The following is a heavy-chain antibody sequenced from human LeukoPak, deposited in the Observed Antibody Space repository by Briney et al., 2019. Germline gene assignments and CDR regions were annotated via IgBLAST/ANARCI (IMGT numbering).Heavy chain of an antibody. CDR3: ARGIDDSSGYYRFDY. D-gene: IGHD3-22*01. J-gene: IGHJ4*02. V-gene: IGHV1-18*01. Sequence: ASVKVSCKSSGYTFNSYGITWVRQAPGQGLEWMGWIHTYNGHTNYAQKLQGRVTMTTDTSTSTAYMELRSLRSDDTAVYYCARGIDDSSGYYRFDYWGQGTLVTVSS. CDR2: IHTYNGHT. CDR1: GYTFNSYG.